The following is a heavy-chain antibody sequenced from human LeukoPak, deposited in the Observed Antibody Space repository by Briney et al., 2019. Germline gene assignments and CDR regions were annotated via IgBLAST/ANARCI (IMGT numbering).Heavy chain of an antibody. CDR3: ARDSSVEMATIGIDGMDV. CDR1: GFTFSNYW. CDR2: IKQDGSEK. J-gene: IGHJ6*02. V-gene: IGHV3-7*01. Sequence: GGSLRLSCAASGFTFSNYWMSWVRQAPGKGLEWVANIKQDGSEKYYVDSVKGRFTISRDNAKNSLYLQMNSLRAEDTAVYYCARDSSVEMATIGIDGMDVWGQGTTVTVSS. D-gene: IGHD5-24*01.